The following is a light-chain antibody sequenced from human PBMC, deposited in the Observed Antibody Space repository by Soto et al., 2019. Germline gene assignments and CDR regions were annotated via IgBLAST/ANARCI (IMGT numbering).Light chain of an antibody. CDR1: QSISSW. Sequence: DIQMTQSPSTLSASVGDRVTITCRASQSISSWLAWYQQKAGKAPKLLIYRASSLESGVPSRFNGSGSGTEFTITITSLQPYDFATYYCQQSNSWTFGQGTKVEIK. J-gene: IGKJ1*01. V-gene: IGKV1-5*03. CDR3: QQSNSWT. CDR2: RAS.